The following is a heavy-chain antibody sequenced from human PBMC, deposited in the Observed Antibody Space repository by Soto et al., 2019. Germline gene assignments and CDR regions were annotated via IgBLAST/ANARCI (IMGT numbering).Heavy chain of an antibody. CDR1: GGSISSYY. V-gene: IGHV4-59*01. D-gene: IGHD4-17*01. J-gene: IGHJ4*02. CDR2: IYYSGST. Sequence: SETLSLTCTGSGGSISSYYWSWIRQPPGKGLEWIGYIYYSGSTNYNPSLKSRVTISVDTSKNQFSLKLSSVTAADTAVYYCARAYGDYVFDYWGQGTLVTVSS. CDR3: ARAYGDYVFDY.